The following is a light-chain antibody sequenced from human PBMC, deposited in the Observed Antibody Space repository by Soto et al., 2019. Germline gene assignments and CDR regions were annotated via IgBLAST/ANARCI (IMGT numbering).Light chain of an antibody. V-gene: IGKV3-20*01. CDR1: QSVSSNY. J-gene: IGKJ3*01. CDR3: HQYGRSPLT. Sequence: EIVMTQSPGTLSLSPGETATLFCRASQSVSSNYVAWFHQKPGQASRLLIYGASSRTTGVPDRFSASGSGPDFTLTSSRLEPEDFAVYYCHQYGRSPLTFHPRTKVDIK. CDR2: GAS.